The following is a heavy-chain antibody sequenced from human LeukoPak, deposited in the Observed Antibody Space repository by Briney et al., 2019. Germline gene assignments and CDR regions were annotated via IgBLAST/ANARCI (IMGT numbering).Heavy chain of an antibody. V-gene: IGHV3-48*03. CDR3: AKARWELNDAFDI. D-gene: IGHD1-26*01. CDR2: ISSSGSTI. CDR1: GFTFSSYE. J-gene: IGHJ3*02. Sequence: GGSLRLSCAASGFTFSSYEMNWVRQAPGKGLEWVSYISSSGSTIYYADSVKGRFTISRDNAKNSLYLQMNSLRAEDMALYYCAKARWELNDAFDIWGQGTMVTVSS.